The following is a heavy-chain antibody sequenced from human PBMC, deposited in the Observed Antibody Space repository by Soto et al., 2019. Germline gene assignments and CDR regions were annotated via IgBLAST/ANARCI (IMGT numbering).Heavy chain of an antibody. J-gene: IGHJ5*02. V-gene: IGHV3-23*01. CDR2: ISGSGGST. CDR1: GFTFSTYA. D-gene: IGHD6-13*01. CDR3: AKDSSSWYPNRFYP. Sequence: PGGSLRLSCAASGFTFSTYAMSWVRQAPGKGLEWVSAISGSGGSTYYADSVKGRFTISRDNSKNTLYLQVNNLRAEDTAVYYCAKDSSSWYPNRFYPWGQRTLVTGSS.